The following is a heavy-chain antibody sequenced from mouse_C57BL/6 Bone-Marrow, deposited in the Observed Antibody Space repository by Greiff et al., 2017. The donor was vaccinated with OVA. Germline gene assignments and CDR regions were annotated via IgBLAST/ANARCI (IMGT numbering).Heavy chain of an antibody. CDR3: ARPPLYYYGSSPWFAY. Sequence: DVKLVESGGGLVQPGGSLKLSCAASGFTFSDYYMYWVRQTPEKRLEWVAYISNGGGSTYYPDTVKGRFTISRDNAKNTLYLQMSRLKSEDTAMYYCARPPLYYYGSSPWFAYWGQGTLVTVSA. CDR2: ISNGGGST. J-gene: IGHJ3*01. CDR1: GFTFSDYY. V-gene: IGHV5-12*01. D-gene: IGHD1-1*01.